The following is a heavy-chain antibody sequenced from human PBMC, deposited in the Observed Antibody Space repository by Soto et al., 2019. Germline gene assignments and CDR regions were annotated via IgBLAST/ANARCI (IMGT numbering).Heavy chain of an antibody. D-gene: IGHD6-19*01. CDR3: AKDRGSGWYLWFDP. J-gene: IGHJ5*02. Sequence: GGSLRLSCAASGFTFSSYAMSWVRQAPGKGLEWVAVISYDGSNKYYADSVKGRFTISRDNSKNTLYLQMNSLRAEDTAVYYCAKDRGSGWYLWFDPWGQGTLVTVSS. CDR1: GFTFSSYA. CDR2: ISYDGSNK. V-gene: IGHV3-30*18.